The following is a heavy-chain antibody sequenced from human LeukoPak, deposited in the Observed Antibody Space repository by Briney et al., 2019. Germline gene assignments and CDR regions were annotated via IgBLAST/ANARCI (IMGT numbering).Heavy chain of an antibody. CDR3: ASQWELLSYFDY. CDR2: MNPNSGNT. V-gene: IGHV1-8*01. D-gene: IGHD1-26*01. Sequence: ASVKVSCKASGYTFTSYDINWVRQATGQGLEWMGWMNPNSGNTGYAQKFQGRVTMTRDTSISTAYMELSRLRSDDTAVYYCASQWELLSYFDYWGQGTLVTVSS. CDR1: GYTFTSYD. J-gene: IGHJ4*02.